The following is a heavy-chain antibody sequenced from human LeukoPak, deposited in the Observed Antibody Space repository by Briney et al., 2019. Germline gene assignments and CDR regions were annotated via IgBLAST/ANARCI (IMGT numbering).Heavy chain of an antibody. D-gene: IGHD1-26*01. CDR1: GFTVSSNY. Sequence: GGSLRLSCAASGFTVSSNYMSWVRQAPGKGLEWVSVIYSGGSTYYADSVKGRFTISRDNSKNTLYLQMNSLRAEDTAVYYCAKAPSRGSYYRDYFDYWGQGTLVTVSS. CDR2: IYSGGST. V-gene: IGHV3-53*01. J-gene: IGHJ4*02. CDR3: AKAPSRGSYYRDYFDY.